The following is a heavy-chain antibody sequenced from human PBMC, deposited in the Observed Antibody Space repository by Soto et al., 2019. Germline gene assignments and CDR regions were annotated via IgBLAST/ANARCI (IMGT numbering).Heavy chain of an antibody. CDR1: GYSFTSYW. D-gene: IGHD4-17*01. V-gene: IGHV5-51*01. CDR3: AGGMGTVTTEYSDAFDI. J-gene: IGHJ3*02. CDR2: IYPGDSDT. Sequence: GESLKISCKGSGYSFTSYWIGWVRQMPGKGLEWMGIIYPGDSDTRYSPSFQGQVTISADKSISTAYLQWSSLKASDTAMYYCAGGMGTVTTEYSDAFDIWGQGTMVTVSS.